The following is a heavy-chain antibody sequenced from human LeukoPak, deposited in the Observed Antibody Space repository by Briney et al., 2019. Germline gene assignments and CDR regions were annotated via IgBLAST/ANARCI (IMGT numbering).Heavy chain of an antibody. CDR3: KIDLSKWGLAALYY. V-gene: IGHV3-23*01. J-gene: IGHJ4*02. Sequence: GGCLRLSCAASGFTFSSYAMSWVRQAPGKGLEWVLAISGSGGSTYYAESVKGRFTISRDNSKHTLYLQMNCEWAEDTAVYVRKIDLSKWGLAALYYCGQRSLVTVSS. CDR2: ISGSGGST. D-gene: IGHD6-25*01. CDR1: GFTFSSYA.